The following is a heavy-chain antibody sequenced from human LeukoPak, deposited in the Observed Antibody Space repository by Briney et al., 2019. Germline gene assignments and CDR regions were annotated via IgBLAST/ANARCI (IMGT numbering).Heavy chain of an antibody. CDR1: GGSISSSSYY. Sequence: KPSETLSLTCTVSGGSISSSSYYWGWIRQPPGKGLEWIGSVYYSGSTYYNPSLKSRVTISVDTSKNQFSLKLSSVTAADTAVYYCAREEKVLLWFGEDYYGMDVWGQGTTVTVSS. V-gene: IGHV4-39*07. J-gene: IGHJ6*02. CDR2: VYYSGST. CDR3: AREEKVLLWFGEDYYGMDV. D-gene: IGHD3-10*01.